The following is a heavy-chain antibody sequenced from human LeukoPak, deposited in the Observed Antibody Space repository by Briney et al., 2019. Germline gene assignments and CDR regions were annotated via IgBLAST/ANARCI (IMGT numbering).Heavy chain of an antibody. Sequence: PSQTLSLTCTVSGGSISSGGYYWSWIRQHPGKGLEWIGYIYYSGSTYYNPSLKSRVTISVDTSKNQFSLKLSSVTAADTAVYYCARVFGDYHRFVGGYYFDYWGQGTLVTVSS. CDR3: ARVFGDYHRFVGGYYFDY. V-gene: IGHV4-31*03. CDR2: IYYSGST. CDR1: GGSISSGGYY. J-gene: IGHJ4*02. D-gene: IGHD4-17*01.